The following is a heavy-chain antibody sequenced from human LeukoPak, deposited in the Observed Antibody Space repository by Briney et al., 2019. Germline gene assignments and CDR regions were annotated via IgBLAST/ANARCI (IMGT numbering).Heavy chain of an antibody. CDR3: ARLKLRNFDY. CDR2: IYYSGST. J-gene: IGHJ4*02. Sequence: SETLSLTCTVSGGSTSSYYWNCIRQPPGKGLEWIGSIYYSGSTYYNPSLKSRVTISVDTSKNQFSLKLSSVTAADTAVYYCARLKLRNFDYWGQGTLVTVSS. V-gene: IGHV4-59*05. D-gene: IGHD4-23*01. CDR1: GGSTSSYY.